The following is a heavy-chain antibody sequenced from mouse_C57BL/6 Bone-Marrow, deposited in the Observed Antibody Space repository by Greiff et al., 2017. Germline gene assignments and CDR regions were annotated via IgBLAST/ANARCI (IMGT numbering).Heavy chain of an antibody. J-gene: IGHJ2*01. Sequence: QVQLQQSGPELVKPGASVTISCKASGYAFSSSWMNWVKQRPGKGLEWIGRIYPGDGDTNYNRKFKGKATLTADKSSSTAYMQLSSLTSKDSAVYFCARGRDLDFDYWGQGTTLPVSS. CDR1: GYAFSSSW. CDR2: IYPGDGDT. CDR3: ARGRDLDFDY. V-gene: IGHV1-82*01.